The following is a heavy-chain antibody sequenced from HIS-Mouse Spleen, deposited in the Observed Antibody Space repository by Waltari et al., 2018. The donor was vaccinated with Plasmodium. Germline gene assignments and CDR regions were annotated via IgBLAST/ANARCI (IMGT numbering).Heavy chain of an antibody. CDR2: IDWDDDK. J-gene: IGHJ4*02. V-gene: IGHV2-70*15. CDR1: GFSLSTSGMC. CDR3: ASHKKRGQLVRGYFDY. Sequence: QVTLRESGPALVKPTQTLTLTCTFSGFSLSTSGMCVSWIRQPPGKALEWLARIDWDDDKYYSTTLKTRLTNSKDTSKNQVGLTMTNMDPVDTAQDFWASHKKRGQLVRGYFDYWGQGTVGTGSS. D-gene: IGHD6-6*01.